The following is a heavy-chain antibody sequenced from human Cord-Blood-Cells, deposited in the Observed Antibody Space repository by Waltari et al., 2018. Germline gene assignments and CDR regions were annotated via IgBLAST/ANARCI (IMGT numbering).Heavy chain of an antibody. V-gene: IGHV1-2*02. CDR3: ARELSLNWGRSYDAFDI. Sequence: QVQLVQSGAEVKKPGASVKVSCKASGYTFTGYYMHWVRQAPGQGLEWMGWINPNSGGTNYAQKFQGRVTMTRDTSISTAYMELSRLRSDDTAVYYCARELSLNWGRSYDAFDIWGQGTMVTVSS. D-gene: IGHD7-27*01. CDR1: GYTFTGYY. J-gene: IGHJ3*02. CDR2: INPNSGGT.